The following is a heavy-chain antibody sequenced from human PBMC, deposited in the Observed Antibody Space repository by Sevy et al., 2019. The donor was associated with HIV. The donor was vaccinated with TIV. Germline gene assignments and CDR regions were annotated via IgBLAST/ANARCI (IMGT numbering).Heavy chain of an antibody. J-gene: IGHJ6*02. V-gene: IGHV3-74*01. Sequence: GGSLRLSCAASGFTFSSYWMNWVRQAPGKGLVWVSRINSDGSSTSYAYSVKGGFTIARDNAKNTLYLQMNSLRAEDTAVYYCARVFEGLEGYSSGGSCFPRSYYYGMDVWGQGTTVTVSS. CDR1: GFTFSSYW. CDR2: INSDGSST. CDR3: ARVFEGLEGYSSGGSCFPRSYYYGMDV. D-gene: IGHD2-15*01.